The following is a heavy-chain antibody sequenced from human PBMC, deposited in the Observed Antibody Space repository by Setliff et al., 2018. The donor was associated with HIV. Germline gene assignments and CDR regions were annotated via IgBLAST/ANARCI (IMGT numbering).Heavy chain of an antibody. D-gene: IGHD3-22*01. J-gene: IGHJ5*02. CDR1: GYRFTDFY. V-gene: IGHV1-69*13. CDR3: ARDREGVRLSMIIEGPFDP. CDR2: IIPIFGIP. Sequence: SVKVSCKTFGYRFTDFYVNWVRQAPGQGLEWMGGIIPIFGIPNYAQKFQGRVTITADESTSTAYMELSSLRSDDTAVYYCARDREGVRLSMIIEGPFDPWGQGTLVTVSS.